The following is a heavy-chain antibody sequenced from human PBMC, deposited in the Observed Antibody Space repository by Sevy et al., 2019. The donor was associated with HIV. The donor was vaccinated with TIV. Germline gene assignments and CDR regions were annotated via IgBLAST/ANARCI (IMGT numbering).Heavy chain of an antibody. V-gene: IGHV4-39*01. CDR2: IYYSGST. Sequence: SETLSLTCTVSGGSISSSSYYWGWIRQPPGKGLEWIGSIYYSGSTYYNPSLKSRVTISVDTSKNQFSLKLSSVTAADTAVYYCARHLGRVGAITNWFDPWGQGTLVTVSS. J-gene: IGHJ5*02. CDR1: GGSISSSSYY. D-gene: IGHD1-26*01. CDR3: ARHLGRVGAITNWFDP.